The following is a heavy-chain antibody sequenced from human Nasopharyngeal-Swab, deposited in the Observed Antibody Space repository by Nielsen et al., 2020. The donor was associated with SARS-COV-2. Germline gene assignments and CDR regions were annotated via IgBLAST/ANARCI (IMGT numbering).Heavy chain of an antibody. Sequence: ASVKVSCKASGYTFTSYYMHWVRQAPGQGLEWMGIINPSGGSTSYAQKFQGRVTMTRDTSTSTVYMELSSLRSEDTAVYYCARLTAMVNREDYYYGMDVWGQGTTVTVSS. CDR2: INPSGGST. CDR1: GYTFTSYY. J-gene: IGHJ6*02. CDR3: ARLTAMVNREDYYYGMDV. V-gene: IGHV1-46*01. D-gene: IGHD5-18*01.